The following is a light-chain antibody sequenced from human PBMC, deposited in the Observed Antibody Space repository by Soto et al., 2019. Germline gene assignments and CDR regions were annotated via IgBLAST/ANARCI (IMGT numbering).Light chain of an antibody. CDR3: QQYGSSGT. V-gene: IGKV3-20*01. CDR2: GAS. Sequence: IVLTQSPATLSLSPWERETLSFRASQSVSSYLAWYQQKPGQAPRLLIYGASNRATGIPDRFSGSGSGTDFTLTISRLEHEDFAVYYCQQYGSSGTFGQGTKVDIK. CDR1: QSVSSY. J-gene: IGKJ1*01.